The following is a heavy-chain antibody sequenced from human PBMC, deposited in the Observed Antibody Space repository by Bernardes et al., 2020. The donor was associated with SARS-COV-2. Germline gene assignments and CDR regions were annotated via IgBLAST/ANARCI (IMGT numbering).Heavy chain of an antibody. V-gene: IGHV3-53*01. J-gene: IGHJ4*02. CDR1: SNSD. CDR2: ISAVRNT. D-gene: IGHD3-16*01. CDR3: ATELQYDDLY. Sequence: SNSDMAWVRQGPGKGLEWVETISAVRNTRYADSTLSRFTISRDDANNVVYLQMNSLRDEDTATYFCATELQYDDLYWGQGTRVTV.